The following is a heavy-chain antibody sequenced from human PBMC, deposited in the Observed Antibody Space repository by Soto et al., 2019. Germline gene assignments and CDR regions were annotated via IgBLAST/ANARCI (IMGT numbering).Heavy chain of an antibody. CDR2: VHYSGSV. CDR3: AREDDGGDRDYYGLDV. Sequence: QVQLQQSGPGLVKPSQTLSLTCTVSGGSISFDHYHWPWIRQPPGKGLEWIGYVHYSGSVLYNPSLQSRVFISVDTSKNQFSLKLSSVTAADTAVYFCAREDDGGDRDYYGLDVWGQGTTVTVSS. V-gene: IGHV4-30-4*01. J-gene: IGHJ6*02. CDR1: GGSISFDHYH. D-gene: IGHD2-21*02.